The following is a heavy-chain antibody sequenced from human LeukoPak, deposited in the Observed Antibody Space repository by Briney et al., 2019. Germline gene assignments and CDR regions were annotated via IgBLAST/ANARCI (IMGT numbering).Heavy chain of an antibody. CDR3: ARAQYCSGGSCYHFQH. CDR1: GYTFTSYG. D-gene: IGHD2-15*01. J-gene: IGHJ1*01. CDR2: ISAYNGNT. Sequence: ASVKVSCKASGYTFTSYGISWVRQAPGQGLEWMGWISAYNGNTNYAQKLQGRVTMTTDTSTSTAYMELRSLRSEDTAVYYCARAQYCSGGSCYHFQHWGQGTLVTVSS. V-gene: IGHV1-18*01.